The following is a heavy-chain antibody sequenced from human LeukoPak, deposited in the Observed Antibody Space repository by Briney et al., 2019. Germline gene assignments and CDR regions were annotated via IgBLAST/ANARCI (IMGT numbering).Heavy chain of an antibody. V-gene: IGHV3-23*01. J-gene: IGHJ4*02. CDR2: ISGSGGST. CDR3: AKGTLGYCSGGSCYPFDH. CDR1: GLTFSSYA. Sequence: PGGSLRLSCAASGLTFSSYAMTWVRQAPGKGLEWVSAISGSGGSTYYADSVKGRFTISRDNSKNTLYLQMNSLRAEDTAVYYCAKGTLGYCSGGSCYPFDHWGQGTLVTVSS. D-gene: IGHD2-15*01.